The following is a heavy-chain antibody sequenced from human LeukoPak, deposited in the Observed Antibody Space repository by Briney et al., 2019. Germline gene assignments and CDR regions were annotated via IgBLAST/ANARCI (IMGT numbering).Heavy chain of an antibody. V-gene: IGHV3-20*01. CDR1: GFTFDDYG. CDR2: INWNGGST. CDR3: ARDSSGSYSDGMDV. D-gene: IGHD1-26*01. J-gene: IGHJ6*02. Sequence: GGSLRLSCAAFGFTFDDYGMSWVRQAPGKGLEWVSGINWNGGSTGYADSVKGRFTISRDNAKNSLYLQMNSLRAEDTALYHCARDSSGSYSDGMDVWGQGTTVTVSS.